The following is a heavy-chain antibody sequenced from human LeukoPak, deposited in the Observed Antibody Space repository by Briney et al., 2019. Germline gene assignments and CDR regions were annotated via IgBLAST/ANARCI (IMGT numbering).Heavy chain of an antibody. J-gene: IGHJ4*02. D-gene: IGHD2-21*02. CDR3: AKDATEFGDSHFDC. V-gene: IGHV3-33*06. Sequence: GGSLRLSCEVSGVTFNSYGMHWVRQAPGKGREWVAAIWNDGSHEYYADSEKGRFTISRDNFRNTVYLQMNSLRAEDTAVYYCAKDATEFGDSHFDCWGQGTLVTVSS. CDR2: IWNDGSHE. CDR1: GVTFNSYG.